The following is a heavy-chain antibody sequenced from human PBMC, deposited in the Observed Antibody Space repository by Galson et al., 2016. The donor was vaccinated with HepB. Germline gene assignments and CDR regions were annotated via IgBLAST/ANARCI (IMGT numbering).Heavy chain of an antibody. J-gene: IGHJ4*02. CDR2: IYPGDSDA. CDR1: GYSFANYW. V-gene: IGHV5-51*01. D-gene: IGHD4-17*01. CDR3: ARQTVTAFIFFDY. Sequence: SGAEVKKPGESLKISCKASGYSFANYWIGWXRQKPGKGLEWMGIIYPGDSDARYSPSFQGQVTISADKSVRNAYLQWSTLKASDTAIYYYARQTVTAFIFFDYLGQGTLVTVSS.